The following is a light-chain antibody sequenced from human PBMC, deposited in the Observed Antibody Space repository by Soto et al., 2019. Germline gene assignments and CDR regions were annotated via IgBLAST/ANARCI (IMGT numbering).Light chain of an antibody. CDR3: QQYSSWYT. Sequence: DIQMTQSPSTLSASAGDRVTITCRASQSISSWLACYQQKPGKAPKLLIYDVSSLESGVPSRFSGRGSGTEFTLTISSLQPDDFATYYCQQYSSWYTFGQGTKLEMK. CDR2: DVS. J-gene: IGKJ2*01. CDR1: QSISSW. V-gene: IGKV1-5*01.